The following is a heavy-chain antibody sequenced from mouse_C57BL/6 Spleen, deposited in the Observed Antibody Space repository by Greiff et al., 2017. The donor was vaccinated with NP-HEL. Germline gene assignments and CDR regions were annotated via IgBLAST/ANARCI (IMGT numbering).Heavy chain of an antibody. CDR1: GFNIKDDY. V-gene: IGHV14-4*01. CDR2: IDPENGDT. D-gene: IGHD2-2*01. CDR3: ARWGVRDAMDY. Sequence: VQLQQSGAELVRPGASVKLSCTASGFNIKDDYMHWVKQRPEQGLEWIGWIDPENGDTEYASKFQGKATITADTSSNTAYLQLSSLTSEDSAVYYCARWGVRDAMDYWGQGTSVTVSS. J-gene: IGHJ4*01.